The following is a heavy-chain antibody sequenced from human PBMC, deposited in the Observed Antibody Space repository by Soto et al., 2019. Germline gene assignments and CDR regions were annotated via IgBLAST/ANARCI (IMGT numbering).Heavy chain of an antibody. CDR3: VRDRNWQLDDC. D-gene: IGHD1-1*01. J-gene: IGHJ4*02. CDR1: GFAFNTYW. Sequence: GGSLRLSXAASGFAFNTYWMHWVRQAPGKGLVWVSRINGDGSSTNYADSVKGRFTISRDNAKDTLYLQMNSLRGEDTAVYYCVRDRNWQLDDCWGQGTLVTVSS. CDR2: INGDGSST. V-gene: IGHV3-74*01.